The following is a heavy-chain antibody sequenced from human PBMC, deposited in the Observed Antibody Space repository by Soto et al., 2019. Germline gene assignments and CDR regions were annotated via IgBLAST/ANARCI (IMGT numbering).Heavy chain of an antibody. CDR3: PSLITVGLGY. CDR1: GFTFSGSA. Sequence: EVQLVESGGGLVQPGGSLKLSCAASGFTFSGSAMHWVRQASGKGLEWVGRIRSKANSYATAYAASVKGRFTISRDDSKNTAYLQMNSLKTEDTAVYYCPSLITVGLGYWGQGTLVTVSS. V-gene: IGHV3-73*01. CDR2: IRSKANSYAT. D-gene: IGHD3-16*01. J-gene: IGHJ4*02.